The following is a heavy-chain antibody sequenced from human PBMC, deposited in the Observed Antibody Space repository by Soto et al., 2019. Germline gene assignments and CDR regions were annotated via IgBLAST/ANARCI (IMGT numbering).Heavy chain of an antibody. V-gene: IGHV3-11*01. Sequence: QVQLVESGGGLVKPGGSLRLSCAASGFTFSDYYMSWIRQAPGKGLEWVSYISSSGSTIYYPDSVKGRFTISRDNAKNSLYLQMNSLRVEETAVYYCARTFTVTTDIDAFDIWGQGTIVTVSS. J-gene: IGHJ3*02. CDR1: GFTFSDYY. CDR3: ARTFTVTTDIDAFDI. D-gene: IGHD4-17*01. CDR2: ISSSGSTI.